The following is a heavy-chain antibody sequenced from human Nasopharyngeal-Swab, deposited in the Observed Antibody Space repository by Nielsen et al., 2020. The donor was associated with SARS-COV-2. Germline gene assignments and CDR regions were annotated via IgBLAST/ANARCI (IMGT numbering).Heavy chain of an antibody. CDR2: INAGNGNT. CDR3: ARDRNYGFWSGYSGDAFDI. V-gene: IGHV1-3*01. D-gene: IGHD3-3*01. Sequence: WSLQAPRQGRGGLGWINAGNGNTKYSQKFQGRVTITRDTSASTAYMELSSLRSEDTAVYYCARDRNYGFWSGYSGDAFDIWGQGTMVTVSS. J-gene: IGHJ3*02.